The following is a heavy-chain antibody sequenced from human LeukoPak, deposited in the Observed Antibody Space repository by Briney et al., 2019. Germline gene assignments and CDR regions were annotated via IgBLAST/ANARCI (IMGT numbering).Heavy chain of an antibody. J-gene: IGHJ6*02. D-gene: IGHD2-15*01. CDR2: ISDSGGST. CDR3: VRGDSFGPYGMDV. Sequence: GGSLRLSCSASGFPFSSYAMHWVRQAPGKGLEYVSAISDSGGSTYYAVSVKGRFTISRDNSKNTLYLQRSSLRAEDTAVYFCVRGDSFGPYGMDVWGQGTTVTVSS. V-gene: IGHV3-64D*09. CDR1: GFPFSSYA.